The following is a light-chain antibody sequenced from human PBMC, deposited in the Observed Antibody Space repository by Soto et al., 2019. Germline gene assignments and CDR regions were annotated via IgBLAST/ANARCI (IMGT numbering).Light chain of an antibody. Sequence: QSALTQPASVSGSPGQSITISCTETSSDVGTYNLVSWYQQHPGKAPKLMIYEVSNRPSGVSNRFSGSKSGNTASLTISGLQAEDEADYYCSSYTSSSTLVFGGGTQLTVL. CDR1: SSDVGTYNL. CDR3: SSYTSSSTLV. V-gene: IGLV2-14*02. CDR2: EVS. J-gene: IGLJ3*02.